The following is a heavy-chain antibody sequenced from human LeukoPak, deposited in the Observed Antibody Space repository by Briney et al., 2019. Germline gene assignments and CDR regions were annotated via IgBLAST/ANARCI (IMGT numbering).Heavy chain of an antibody. CDR3: ARPQAVVGASDY. D-gene: IGHD2-15*01. J-gene: IGHJ4*02. CDR2: ISSSSSYI. Sequence: GGSLRLSCAASGFTFSSYSMNWVRQAPGKGLEWVSSISSSSSYIYYADSVKGRFTISRDNAKNSLYLQMNSLRAEDTAVYYCARPQAVVGASDYWGQGTLVTVSS. V-gene: IGHV3-21*01. CDR1: GFTFSSYS.